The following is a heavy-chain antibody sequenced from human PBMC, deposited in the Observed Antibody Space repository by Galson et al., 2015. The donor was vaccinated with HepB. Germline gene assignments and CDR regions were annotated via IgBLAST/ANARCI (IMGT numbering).Heavy chain of an antibody. V-gene: IGHV1-18*01. D-gene: IGHD3-10*01. CDR1: GYTFISNG. Sequence: SVRVSCKAVGYTFISNGITWVRQAPGQGLEWVAWISVHSGNTKYAEKFQGRVTMTTDTPTSTAYMELRSLRSDDTAVYYCARGGSGTHWFDPWGQGTLVTVSS. CDR2: ISVHSGNT. CDR3: ARGGSGTHWFDP. J-gene: IGHJ5*02.